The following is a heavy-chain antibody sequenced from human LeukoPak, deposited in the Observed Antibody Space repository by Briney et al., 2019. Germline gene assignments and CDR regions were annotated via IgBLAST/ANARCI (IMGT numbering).Heavy chain of an antibody. D-gene: IGHD3-22*01. CDR1: GYTFTGYY. CDR3: ARETTMID. CDR2: ISTYNGNT. V-gene: IGHV1-18*04. Sequence: ASVKVSCKAYGYTFTGYYIHWVRQAPGQGLEWMGWISTYNGNTNYAQKLQGRVTMTTDTSTSTAYMELRSLRSDDTAVYYCARETTMIDWGQGTLVTVSS. J-gene: IGHJ4*02.